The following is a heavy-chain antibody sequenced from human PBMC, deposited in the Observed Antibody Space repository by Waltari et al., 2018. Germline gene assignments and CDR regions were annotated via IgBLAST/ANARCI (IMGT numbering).Heavy chain of an antibody. CDR2: INHSGST. CDR3: ARASRRQLVLGAFDI. D-gene: IGHD6-13*01. Sequence: QVQLQQWGAGLLKPSETLSLTCAVYGGSFSGYYWSWLRQPPGKGLEWIGEINHSGSTNYNPSLKSRVTISVDTSKNQFSLKLSSVTAADTAVYYCARASRRQLVLGAFDIWGQGTMVTVSS. J-gene: IGHJ3*02. CDR1: GGSFSGYY. V-gene: IGHV4-34*01.